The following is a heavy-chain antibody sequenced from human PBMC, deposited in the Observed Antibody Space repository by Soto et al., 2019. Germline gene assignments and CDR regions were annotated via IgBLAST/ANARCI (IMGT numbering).Heavy chain of an antibody. CDR1: GGSISSYY. Sequence: PSETLSLTCTVSGGSISSYYWSWIRQPPGKGLEWIGYIYYSGSTNYNPSLKSRVTISVDTSKNQFSLKLSYVTAADTAVYYCARRWGRTFDYWGQGTLVTVSS. CDR2: IYYSGST. V-gene: IGHV4-59*08. CDR3: ARRWGRTFDY. J-gene: IGHJ4*02. D-gene: IGHD7-27*01.